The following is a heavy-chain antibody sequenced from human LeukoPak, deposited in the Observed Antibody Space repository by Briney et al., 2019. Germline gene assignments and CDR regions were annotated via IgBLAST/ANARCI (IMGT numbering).Heavy chain of an antibody. CDR3: ARVYYDFWSGLRY. V-gene: IGHV1-69*04. D-gene: IGHD3-3*01. J-gene: IGHJ4*02. Sequence: SVKVSRKASGGTFSSYAISWVRQAPGQGLEWMGRIIPILGIANYAQKFQGRVTITADKSTSTAYMELSSLRSEDTAVYYCARVYYDFWSGLRYWGQGILVTVSS. CDR1: GGTFSSYA. CDR2: IIPILGIA.